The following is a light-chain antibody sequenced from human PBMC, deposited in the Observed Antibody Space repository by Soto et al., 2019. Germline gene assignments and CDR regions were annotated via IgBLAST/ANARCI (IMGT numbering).Light chain of an antibody. CDR1: SNDVGGYNY. J-gene: IGLJ1*01. CDR2: EVN. CDR3: SSFAVSNSFV. Sequence: QSALTQPPSASGSPGQSVTISCTGTSNDVGGYNYVSWYQQHPGKAPKLMIYEVNKRPSGVPDRFSGSKSGNTASLTASGLQAEYEADYYCSSFAVSNSFVFGTGTKVTVL. V-gene: IGLV2-8*01.